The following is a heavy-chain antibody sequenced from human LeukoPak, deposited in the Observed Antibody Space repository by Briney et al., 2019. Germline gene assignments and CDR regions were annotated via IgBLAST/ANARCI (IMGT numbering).Heavy chain of an antibody. V-gene: IGHV4-61*01. Sequence: SETLSLTCSVSGGAIGSSSYYWGWIRQPPGKGLEWIGYIYYSGSTNYNPSLKSRVTISVDTSKNQFSLKLSSVTAADTAVYYCARDRSGELFFPLTYGMDVWGQGTTVTVSS. D-gene: IGHD3-10*01. CDR1: GGAIGSSSYY. CDR2: IYYSGST. CDR3: ARDRSGELFFPLTYGMDV. J-gene: IGHJ6*02.